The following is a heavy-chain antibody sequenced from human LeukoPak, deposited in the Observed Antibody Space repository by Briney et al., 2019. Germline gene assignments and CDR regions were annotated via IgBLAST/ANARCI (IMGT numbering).Heavy chain of an antibody. CDR2: IIPIFGTA. CDR3: ARDLKGGAFDI. CDR1: GYTFTSYY. D-gene: IGHD3-16*01. J-gene: IGHJ3*02. Sequence: SVKVSCKSSGYTFTSYYIHWVRQAPGQGLEWMGGIIPIFGTANYAQKFQGRVTITTDESTSTAYMELSSLKSEDTAVYYCARDLKGGAFDIWGQGTMVPVSS. V-gene: IGHV1-69*05.